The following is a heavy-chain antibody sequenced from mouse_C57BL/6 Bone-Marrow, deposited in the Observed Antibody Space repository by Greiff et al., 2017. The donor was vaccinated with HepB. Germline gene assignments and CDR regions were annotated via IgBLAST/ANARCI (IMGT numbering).Heavy chain of an antibody. J-gene: IGHJ4*01. CDR1: GYTFTSYW. D-gene: IGHD2-2*01. CDR3: AMRRYYGYFYYAMDY. Sequence: QVQLQQPGAELVKPGASVKMSCKASGYTFTSYWITWVKQRPGQGLEWIGDIYPGSGSTNYNEKFKSKATLTVDTSSSTAYMQLSSLTSDDSAVYYCAMRRYYGYFYYAMDYWGQGTSVTVSS. CDR2: IYPGSGST. V-gene: IGHV1-55*01.